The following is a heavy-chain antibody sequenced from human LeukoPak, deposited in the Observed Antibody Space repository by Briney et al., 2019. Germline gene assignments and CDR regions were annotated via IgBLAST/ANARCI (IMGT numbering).Heavy chain of an antibody. D-gene: IGHD1-26*01. V-gene: IGHV3-74*01. CDR3: VRDLGGRSGH. J-gene: IGHJ4*02. CDR2: INEDGSTT. Sequence: SGGSLRLSCAASGFTFSSNWMHWVRQAPGKGLMWVSRINEDGSTTNYADSVKGRSTIFRDNAKNTLYLQMNSLRAEDTAVYYCVRDLGGRSGHWGQGTLVTVSS. CDR1: GFTFSSNW.